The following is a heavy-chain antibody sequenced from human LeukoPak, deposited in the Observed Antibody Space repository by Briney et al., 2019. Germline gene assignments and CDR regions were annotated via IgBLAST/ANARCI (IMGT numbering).Heavy chain of an antibody. Sequence: GASVKVSCKASGYTFTSYGISWVRQAPGQGLEWMGWISAYNGNTNYAQKLQGRVTMTTDTSTSTAYMELRSLRSDDTAVYYCARDTRTEYSSSKVYYLDYWGQGTLVTVSS. CDR1: GYTFTSYG. J-gene: IGHJ4*02. V-gene: IGHV1-18*01. D-gene: IGHD6-6*01. CDR3: ARDTRTEYSSSKVYYLDY. CDR2: ISAYNGNT.